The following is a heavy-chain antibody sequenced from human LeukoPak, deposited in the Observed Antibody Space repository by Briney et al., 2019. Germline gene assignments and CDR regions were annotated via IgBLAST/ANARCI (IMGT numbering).Heavy chain of an antibody. CDR1: GGSISSYY. CDR3: ARVTGYVVEDYFDY. V-gene: IGHV4-59*01. J-gene: IGHJ4*02. CDR2: IYYSGST. D-gene: IGHD2-15*01. Sequence: SETLSLTCSVSGGSISSYYWSWIQQPPGKGLEWIGYIYYSGSTYYNPSLKSRVTISVDTSKNQFSLRLSSVTAADTAVYYCARVTGYVVEDYFDYWGQGTLVTVSS.